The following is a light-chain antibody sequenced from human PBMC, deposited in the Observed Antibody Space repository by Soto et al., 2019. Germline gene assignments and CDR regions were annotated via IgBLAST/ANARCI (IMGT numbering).Light chain of an antibody. CDR3: QQYNNWPPLT. J-gene: IGKJ4*01. V-gene: IGKV3-15*01. CDR2: GAS. Sequence: EIVMTQSPGTLSVSPGERATLSCRASQRVSSNLAWYQQKPGQAPRLLIYGASTRATGIPARFSGSGSGTDFTLTISSLQSEDFAMYYCQQYNNWPPLTFGGGTKVEIK. CDR1: QRVSSN.